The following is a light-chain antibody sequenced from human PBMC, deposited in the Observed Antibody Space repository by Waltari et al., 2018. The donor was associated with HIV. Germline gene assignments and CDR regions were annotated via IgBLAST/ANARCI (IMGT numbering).Light chain of an antibody. CDR2: DVS. Sequence: QSALTQPRSVTGSPGQSFTIPFTGTTTYVGGYNYVPWYQQPPGKAPKLIIYDVSKGPSGVPDRFSGSKSGNTASLTISGLQAEDEVHYYCCSYAGSHTPWVFGGGTKVTVL. CDR3: CSYAGSHTPWV. V-gene: IGLV2-11*01. CDR1: TTYVGGYNY. J-gene: IGLJ3*02.